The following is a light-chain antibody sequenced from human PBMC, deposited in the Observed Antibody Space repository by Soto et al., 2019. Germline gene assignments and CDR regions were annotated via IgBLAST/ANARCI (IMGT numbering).Light chain of an antibody. CDR1: SSNIGSNT. V-gene: IGLV1-44*01. J-gene: IGLJ2*01. CDR2: INN. CDR3: AAWDDSRTVV. Sequence: QSVLTQPPSASGTPGQRVTLSCSGSSSNIGSNTVNWYQQLPGTARKLIIYINNQRPSGVPDRFPGSKSGTSASLAISGLQSADEADYYCAAWDDSRTVVFGGGTKLTVL.